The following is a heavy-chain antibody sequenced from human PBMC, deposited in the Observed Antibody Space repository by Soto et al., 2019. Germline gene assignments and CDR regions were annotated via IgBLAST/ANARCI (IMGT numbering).Heavy chain of an antibody. D-gene: IGHD1-26*01. Sequence: SETLSLTCTVSGGSISSYYWSWIRQPPGKGLEWIGYIYYSGSTNYNPSLKSRVTISVDTSKNQFSLKLSSVTAAHTAVYYCARGPRWELLESQPTNFDYWGQGTLVTVSS. CDR1: GGSISSYY. CDR2: IYYSGST. V-gene: IGHV4-59*01. CDR3: ARGPRWELLESQPTNFDY. J-gene: IGHJ4*02.